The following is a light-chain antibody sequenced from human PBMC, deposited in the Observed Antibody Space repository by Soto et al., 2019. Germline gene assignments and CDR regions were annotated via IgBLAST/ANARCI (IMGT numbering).Light chain of an antibody. CDR1: QSLSSSF. CDR3: QQYGRSPLT. J-gene: IGKJ4*01. V-gene: IGKV3-20*01. Sequence: EIVLTQSPGTLSLSPGERAILSCRASQSLSSSFLAWYQQKPGQAPRLLIYSSSNRATGIPDRFSGGGSGTDFTLTISRLEPADFAVYYCQQYGRSPLTFGGGTNVDIK. CDR2: SSS.